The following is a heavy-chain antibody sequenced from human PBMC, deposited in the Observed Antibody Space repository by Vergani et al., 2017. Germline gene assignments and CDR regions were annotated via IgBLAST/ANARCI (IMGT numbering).Heavy chain of an antibody. J-gene: IGHJ4*02. CDR3: AKHFRGWGIDY. Sequence: QVQLVESGGGVVQRGGSLRLSCATSGFTLSNYDMQWIRQGTGKGLEFVAFIQFDGSNQYYADSVKGRFTLSRDFSKNTLYLQMNSLRTDDTATDYCAKHFRGWGIDYWGQGTQVIVSS. V-gene: IGHV3-30*02. D-gene: IGHD3-16*01. CDR2: IQFDGSNQ. CDR1: GFTLSNYD.